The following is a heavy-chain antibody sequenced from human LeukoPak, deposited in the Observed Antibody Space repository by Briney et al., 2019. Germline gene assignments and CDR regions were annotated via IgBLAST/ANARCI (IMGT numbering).Heavy chain of an antibody. CDR3: ARDVTLREEEANWFDP. CDR1: GFTFRNYG. CDR2: ISHDETYK. Sequence: GGSLRLSCAASGFTFRNYGMHWVRQAPGKGLEWVAVISHDETYKNSADSVMGRFTISRDSSKNTVYLQMNSLKAEDTAAYYCARDVTLREEEANWFDPWGQGTLVTVSS. D-gene: IGHD1-26*01. V-gene: IGHV3-33*01. J-gene: IGHJ5*02.